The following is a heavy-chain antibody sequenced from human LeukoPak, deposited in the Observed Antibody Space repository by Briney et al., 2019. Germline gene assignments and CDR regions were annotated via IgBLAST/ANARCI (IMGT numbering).Heavy chain of an antibody. V-gene: IGHV1-8*01. J-gene: IGHJ6*03. CDR2: INPNSGNT. CDR1: GYTFTSYD. Sequence: VASVRVSCKASGYTFTSYDINWVRQATGKGLEWMGWINPNSGNTCYAQKFKGRFTMTRNTSISTPYMELSSLRSEDTAVYYCARLHSSSWYNYYYYYMDVWGKGTTVTISS. D-gene: IGHD6-13*01. CDR3: ARLHSSSWYNYYYYYMDV.